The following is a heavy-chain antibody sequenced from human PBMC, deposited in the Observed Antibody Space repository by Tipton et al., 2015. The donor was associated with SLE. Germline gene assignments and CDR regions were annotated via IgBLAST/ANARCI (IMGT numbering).Heavy chain of an antibody. CDR3: ARDGDYDFWSGYYTPPEYFQH. D-gene: IGHD3-3*01. CDR1: GGSISSGSYY. V-gene: IGHV4-39*07. Sequence: LRLSCTVSGGSISSGSYYWGWIRQPPGKGLEWIGSIYYSGSTYYNPSLKSRVTISVDTSKNQFSLKLSSVTAADTAVYYCARDGDYDFWSGYYTPPEYFQHWGQGTLVTVSS. CDR2: IYYSGST. J-gene: IGHJ1*01.